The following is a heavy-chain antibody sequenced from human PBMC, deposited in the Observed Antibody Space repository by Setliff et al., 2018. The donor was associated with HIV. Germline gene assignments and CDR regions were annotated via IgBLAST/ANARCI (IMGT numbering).Heavy chain of an antibody. CDR2: IYYSGST. Sequence: PSETPSLTCTVSGDSISSYYWSWIRQPPGKGLEWIGYIYYSGSTNYNPPLTIRLTMSLETSKNQFFLKLNFVTAADTAVYYCARSSYAMTAPYYFDHWGQGTPVTVSS. J-gene: IGHJ4*02. V-gene: IGHV4-59*01. CDR3: ARSSYAMTAPYYFDH. D-gene: IGHD2-8*01. CDR1: GDSISSYY.